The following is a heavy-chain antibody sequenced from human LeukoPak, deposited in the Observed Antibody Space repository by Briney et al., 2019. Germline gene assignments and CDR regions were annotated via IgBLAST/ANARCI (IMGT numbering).Heavy chain of an antibody. CDR2: ISSRSSTI. CDR1: GFTFSSYR. D-gene: IGHD1-14*01. V-gene: IGHV3-48*01. CDR3: ARAFTAGDDY. Sequence: GGSLRLSCAASGFTFSSYRMNWVRQAPGKGLEWISYISSRSSTIYYADSVKGRFTISRDNAKNSLYLQMNSLGAEDTAVYYCARAFTAGDDYWGQGTLVTVSS. J-gene: IGHJ4*02.